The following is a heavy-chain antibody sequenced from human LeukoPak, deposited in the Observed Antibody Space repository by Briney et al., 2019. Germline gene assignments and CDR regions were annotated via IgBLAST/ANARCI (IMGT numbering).Heavy chain of an antibody. CDR3: ARDHYYGSGSYNY. Sequence: RGSLRLSCAASGFTFTSDWMSWVRQAPGKGLEWVANIKQDASEKYYVDAVKGRFTISRDNAKNSLYLQMNSLRAEDTAVYYCARDHYYGSGSYNYWGQGTLVTVSS. V-gene: IGHV3-7*01. CDR1: GFTFTSDW. J-gene: IGHJ4*02. D-gene: IGHD3-10*01. CDR2: IKQDASEK.